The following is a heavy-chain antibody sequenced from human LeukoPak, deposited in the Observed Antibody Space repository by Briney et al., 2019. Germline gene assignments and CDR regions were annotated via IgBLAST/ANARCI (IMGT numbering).Heavy chain of an antibody. CDR2: INPNSGGA. Sequence: ASVKVSCKASGYTFSGYYMHWVRQAPGQGLEWMGWINPNSGGAKYAQEFQGRVTMTGDTATGTAYMELSGLTSDDTAVYYCARGRGVAVTGTIDYWGQGTLVTVSS. J-gene: IGHJ4*02. D-gene: IGHD6-19*01. CDR3: ARGRGVAVTGTIDY. V-gene: IGHV1-2*02. CDR1: GYTFSGYY.